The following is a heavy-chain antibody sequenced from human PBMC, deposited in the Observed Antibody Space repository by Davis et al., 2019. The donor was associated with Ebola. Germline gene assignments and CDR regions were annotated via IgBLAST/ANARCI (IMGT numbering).Heavy chain of an antibody. CDR3: ARDSRHDFWSGYYTPWGYYYYGMDV. J-gene: IGHJ6*04. CDR1: GGTFSSYA. CDR2: IIPIFGTG. Sequence: AASVKVSCKASGGTFSSYAISWVRQAPGQGLEWMGGIIPIFGTGNYAQKFQGRVTITADESTSTAYMELSSLRSEDTAVYYCARDSRHDFWSGYYTPWGYYYYGMDVWGKGTTVTVSS. V-gene: IGHV1-69*13. D-gene: IGHD3-3*01.